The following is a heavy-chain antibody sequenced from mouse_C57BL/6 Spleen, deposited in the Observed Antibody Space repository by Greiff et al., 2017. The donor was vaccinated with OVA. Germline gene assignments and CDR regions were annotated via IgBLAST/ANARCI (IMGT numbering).Heavy chain of an antibody. CDR3: GTLYYDYPPSWMAY. V-gene: IGHV1-59*01. CDR2: IDPSDSYT. J-gene: IGHJ3*01. CDR1: GYTFTSYW. Sequence: QVQLQQPGAELVRPGTSVKLSCKASGYTFTSYWMHWVKQRPGQGLEWIGVIDPSDSYTTYNQKFKGKATLTVDTSSSTAYMQLSSLTSEDSAVYYCGTLYYDYPPSWMAYWGQGTLVTVSA. D-gene: IGHD2-4*01.